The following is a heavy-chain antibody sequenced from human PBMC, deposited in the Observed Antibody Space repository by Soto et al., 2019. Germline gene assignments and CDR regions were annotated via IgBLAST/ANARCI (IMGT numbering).Heavy chain of an antibody. CDR1: GFTFSSYA. J-gene: IGHJ4*02. D-gene: IGHD5-18*01. CDR3: ARDRYSYAQTSVDY. Sequence: QVQLVESGGGVVQPGRSLRLSCAASGFTFSSYAMHWVRQAPGKGLEWVAVISYDGSNKYYADSVKGRFTISRDNSKNTLYLQMNSRRAEDTAVYYCARDRYSYAQTSVDYWGQGTLVTVSS. V-gene: IGHV3-30-3*01. CDR2: ISYDGSNK.